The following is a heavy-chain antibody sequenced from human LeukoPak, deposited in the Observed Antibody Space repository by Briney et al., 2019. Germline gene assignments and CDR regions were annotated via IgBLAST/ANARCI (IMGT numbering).Heavy chain of an antibody. V-gene: IGHV6-1*01. CDR2: TYYRSKWYN. CDR1: GDSVSSNSAA. CDR3: ARCGYGVGWVNYYDSSGYPCQMHAFDI. J-gene: IGHJ3*02. D-gene: IGHD3-22*01. Sequence: SQTLSLTCAISGDSVSSNSAAWNWIRQSPSRGLEWLGRTYYRSKWYNDYAVSVKSRITINPDTSKNQFSLQLNSVTPEDTAVYYCARCGYGVGWVNYYDSSGYPCQMHAFDIWGQGTMVTVSS.